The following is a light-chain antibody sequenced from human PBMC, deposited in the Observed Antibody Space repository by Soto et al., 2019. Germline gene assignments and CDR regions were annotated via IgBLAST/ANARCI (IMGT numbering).Light chain of an antibody. CDR1: QSVSSY. V-gene: IGKV3-11*01. CDR2: DAS. J-gene: IGKJ4*01. CDR3: QQRSNWPLALT. Sequence: EMVLTQSPATLSLSPGERATLSCRASQSVSSYLAWYQQTPGQAPRLLIYDASNRATGIPARFCGSGAGTDVTLTISRLSPADFAVYSCQQRSNWPLALTCGGGSKVEVK.